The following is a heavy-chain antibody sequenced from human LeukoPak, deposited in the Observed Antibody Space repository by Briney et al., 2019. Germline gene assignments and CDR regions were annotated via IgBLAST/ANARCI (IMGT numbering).Heavy chain of an antibody. CDR3: ARVYSSSTDY. D-gene: IGHD6-6*01. Sequence: GGSLRLSCAASGFTFSSYWMNWARQAPGKGLEWVASINHNGNVNYYVDSVKGRFTISRDNSKNTLYLQMNSLRAEDTAVYYCARVYSSSTDYWGQGTLVTVSS. CDR1: GFTFSSYW. V-gene: IGHV3-7*01. J-gene: IGHJ4*02. CDR2: INHNGNVN.